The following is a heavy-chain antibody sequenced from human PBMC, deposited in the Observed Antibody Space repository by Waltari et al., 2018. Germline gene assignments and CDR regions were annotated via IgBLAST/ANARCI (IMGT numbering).Heavy chain of an antibody. Sequence: QITLKESGPTLVKPTQTLTLTCTFSGFSLSTSGVGVGWIRQPPGKALEWLALIYWNDDKRYSPSLKSRLTITKDTSKNQVVLTMTNMDPVDTATYYCAHSFFTHWSYDFWSGYTSDAFDIWGQGTMVTVSS. D-gene: IGHD3-3*01. V-gene: IGHV2-5*01. CDR3: AHSFFTHWSYDFWSGYTSDAFDI. CDR2: IYWNDDK. J-gene: IGHJ3*02. CDR1: GFSLSTSGVG.